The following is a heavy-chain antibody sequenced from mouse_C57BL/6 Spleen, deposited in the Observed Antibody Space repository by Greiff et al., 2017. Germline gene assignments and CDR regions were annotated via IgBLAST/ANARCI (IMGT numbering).Heavy chain of an antibody. Sequence: VQLQQSGPGLVQPSQSLSITCTVSGFSLTSYGVHWVRQSPGKGLEWLGVIWRGGSTDYNAAFISSLSIRKDNSKGQVFFKMNSLQADDTAIYYCAGNEDYDVGFDDWGQGTTLTVSS. J-gene: IGHJ2*01. V-gene: IGHV2-2*01. CDR3: AGNEDYDVGFDD. D-gene: IGHD2-4*01. CDR1: GFSLTSYG. CDR2: IWRGGST.